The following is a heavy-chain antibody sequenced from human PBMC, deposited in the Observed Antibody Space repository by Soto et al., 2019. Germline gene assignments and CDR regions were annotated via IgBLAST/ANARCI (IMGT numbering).Heavy chain of an antibody. CDR1: GYTFTSYG. CDR2: ISAYNGNT. J-gene: IGHJ4*02. Sequence: QVQLVQSGAEVKKPGASVKVSCKASGYTFTSYGISWVRQAPGQGLEWMGWISAYNGNTNYAQKLQGRVTMTTDTSTSTASMEMRSLRSDDTAVYYCARATLTGRSGWYGLDYWGQGTLVTVSS. V-gene: IGHV1-18*01. CDR3: ARATLTGRSGWYGLDY. D-gene: IGHD6-19*01.